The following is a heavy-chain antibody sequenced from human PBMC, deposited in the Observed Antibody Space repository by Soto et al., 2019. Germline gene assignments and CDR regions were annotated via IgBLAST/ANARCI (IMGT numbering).Heavy chain of an antibody. V-gene: IGHV1-69*12. D-gene: IGHD1-1*01. J-gene: IGHJ6*02. CDR3: ARDKDRLQLGGNYYYILDV. CDR1: GGTFSTSA. Sequence: QVQLVQSGAEVKKPGSSVKVSCKASGGTFSTSAISWVRQAPGQGLEWVGGIMPVFPTPDYAQNFQGRVTITADESTTTAYLELTSLRADDAAVYYCARDKDRLQLGGNYYYILDVWGQGTAITVSS. CDR2: IMPVFPTP.